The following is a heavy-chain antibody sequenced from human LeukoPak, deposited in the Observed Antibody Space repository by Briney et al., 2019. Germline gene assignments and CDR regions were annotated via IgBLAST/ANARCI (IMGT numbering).Heavy chain of an antibody. D-gene: IGHD3-22*01. CDR2: IIPIFGTA. J-gene: IGHJ5*02. CDR1: GYTFTGYY. V-gene: IGHV1-69*06. Sequence: SVRVSCKASGYTFTGYYMHWVRQAPGQGLEWMGGIIPIFGTANYAQKFQGRVTITADKSTSTAYMELSSLRSEDTAVYYCARGGDYYDSSGLERFDPWGQGTLVTVSS. CDR3: ARGGDYYDSSGLERFDP.